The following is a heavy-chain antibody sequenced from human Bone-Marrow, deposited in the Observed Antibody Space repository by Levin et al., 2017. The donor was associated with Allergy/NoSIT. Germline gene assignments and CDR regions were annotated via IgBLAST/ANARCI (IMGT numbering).Heavy chain of an antibody. D-gene: IGHD4-23*01. J-gene: IGHJ6*03. CDR2: IYYSGST. V-gene: IGHV4-59*01. CDR3: ARAIPSGGNSYYYYYMDV. CDR1: GGSISTYY. Sequence: SETLSLTCTVSGGSISTYYWSWIRQPPEKRLEWIGYIYYSGSTKYNPSLKSRVTLLVDTSKNLFSLQLSSVTAAASAVYFCARAIPSGGNSYYYYYMDVWGKGTTVTVSS.